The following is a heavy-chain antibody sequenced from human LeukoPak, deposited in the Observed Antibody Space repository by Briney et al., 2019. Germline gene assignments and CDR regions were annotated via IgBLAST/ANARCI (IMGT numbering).Heavy chain of an antibody. J-gene: IGHJ4*02. D-gene: IGHD5-18*01. V-gene: IGHV1-58*02. CDR2: IVAGRGNT. Sequence: TSVKVSCKASGFTFTSSAMQWVRQARGQRLEWIGWIVAGRGNTNSTQKFQERVTITRDMSTSTAYMELSSLRSEDTAVYYCAADRNGYSYGYVYLWGQGTLVTVSS. CDR1: GFTFTSSA. CDR3: AADRNGYSYGYVYL.